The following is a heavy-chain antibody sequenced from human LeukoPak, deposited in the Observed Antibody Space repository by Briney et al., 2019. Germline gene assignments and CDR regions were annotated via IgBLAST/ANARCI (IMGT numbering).Heavy chain of an antibody. V-gene: IGHV3-48*04. CDR2: INSRSSGTI. CDR1: GFTFNSYN. CDR3: ARTTGGLTTDLDY. D-gene: IGHD4-17*01. Sequence: GGSLRLSCTASGFTFNSYNMNWVRQAPGKGLEWVSYINSRSSGTIYYADSVKGRFTISRDNAKNSLNLQMNSLRAEDSAVYYCARTTGGLTTDLDYWGQGTLVTVSS. J-gene: IGHJ4*02.